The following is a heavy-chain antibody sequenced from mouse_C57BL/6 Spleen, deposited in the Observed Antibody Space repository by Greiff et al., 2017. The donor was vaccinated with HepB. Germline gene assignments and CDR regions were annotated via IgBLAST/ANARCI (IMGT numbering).Heavy chain of an antibody. Sequence: VQLQQPGAELVMPGASVKLSCKASGYTFTSYWMHWVKQRPGQGLEWIGEIDPSDSYTNYNQKFKGKSTLTVDKSSSTAYMQLSSLTSEDSAVYYCARSKGPIYYYDYWGQGTTLTVSS. CDR3: ARSKGPIYYYDY. J-gene: IGHJ2*01. CDR1: GYTFTSYW. V-gene: IGHV1-69*01. D-gene: IGHD1-1*01. CDR2: IDPSDSYT.